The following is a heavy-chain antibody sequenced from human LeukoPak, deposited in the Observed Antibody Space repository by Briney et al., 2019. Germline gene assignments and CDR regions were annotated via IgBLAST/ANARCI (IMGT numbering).Heavy chain of an antibody. Sequence: SQTLSLTCAISGDSVSSNSVAWNWLRQSPSRGLEWLGRTYYRSKWYNDYAVSVKSRIIINPDTSKNQFSLQLNSVTPEDTAMYYCARHGSGWYPFDYWGQGTLVTVSS. J-gene: IGHJ4*02. D-gene: IGHD6-19*01. CDR3: ARHGSGWYPFDY. CDR2: TYYRSKWYN. CDR1: GDSVSSNSVA. V-gene: IGHV6-1*01.